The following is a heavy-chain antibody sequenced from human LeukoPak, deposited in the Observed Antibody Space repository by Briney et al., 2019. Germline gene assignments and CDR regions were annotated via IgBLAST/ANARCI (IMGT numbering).Heavy chain of an antibody. J-gene: IGHJ4*02. Sequence: SETLSLTCTVSGGSINNYYWSWIRQPPGKGLDWIGCIYYSGNTYYNPSLRSRVTISVDTSKNQFSLKLRSVTAADTAVYYCAREFAALGTRQFDYWGQGTLVTVSS. CDR2: IYYSGNT. D-gene: IGHD6-13*01. V-gene: IGHV4-59*01. CDR3: AREFAALGTRQFDY. CDR1: GGSINNYY.